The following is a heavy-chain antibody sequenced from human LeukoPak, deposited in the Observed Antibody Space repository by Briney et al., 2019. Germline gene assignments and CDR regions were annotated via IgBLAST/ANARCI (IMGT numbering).Heavy chain of an antibody. V-gene: IGHV3-11*01. CDR2: ISSSGSTI. D-gene: IGHD2-2*01. CDR3: ARDNELVVVPAANAYYYYYMDV. Sequence: PGGSLRLSCAASGFTFSDYYMSWIRQAPGKGLEWVSYISSSGSTIYYADSVKGRFTISTDNAKNSLYLQMNSLRAEDTAVYYCARDNELVVVPAANAYYYYYMDVWGKGTTVTVSS. CDR1: GFTFSDYY. J-gene: IGHJ6*03.